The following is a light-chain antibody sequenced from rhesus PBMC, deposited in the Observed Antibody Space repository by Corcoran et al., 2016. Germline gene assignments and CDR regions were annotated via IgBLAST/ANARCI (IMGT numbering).Light chain of an antibody. J-gene: IGKJ2*01. CDR2: EAS. V-gene: IGKV1-25*01. CDR3: QHYYSTPYS. Sequence: DIQMTQSPSSLSASVGDRVTITCRARQGITNDLAWYQQKPGETPKLLIYEASSLQSGIPSRFSGSGAGTDFTLTISSRQPEDFATYDCQHYYSTPYSFGQGTKVEIK. CDR1: QGITND.